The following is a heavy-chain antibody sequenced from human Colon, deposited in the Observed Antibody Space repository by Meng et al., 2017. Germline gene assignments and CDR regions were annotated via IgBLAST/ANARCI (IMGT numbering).Heavy chain of an antibody. CDR2: IYQSGST. D-gene: IGHD4-23*01. CDR3: ARVPSTVDPFES. CDR1: SSYTRSKNW. V-gene: IGHV4-4*02. Sequence: LGTEPGLLKPSGSLSLTCTVSSSYTRSKNWWSWVRQSPGRGLEWNSEIYQSGSTNYSPSLKSRVTISLDKSKNLFSLKVSYMAAADTAVDFYARVPSTVDPFESWGQGTLVTVSS. J-gene: IGHJ4*02.